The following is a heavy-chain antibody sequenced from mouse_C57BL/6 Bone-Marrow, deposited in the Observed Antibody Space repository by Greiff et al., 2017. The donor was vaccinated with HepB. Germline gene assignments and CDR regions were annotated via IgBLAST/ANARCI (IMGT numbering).Heavy chain of an antibody. CDR1: GYTFTSYW. J-gene: IGHJ3*01. V-gene: IGHV1-72*01. CDR2: IDPNSGGT. D-gene: IGHD3-1*01. CDR3: ARGGYNFFFAD. Sequence: VKLQQPGAELVKPGASVKLSCKASGYTFTSYWMHWVKRRPGRGLEWIGRIDPNSGGTKYNEKFKSKATLTVDKPAITAYMQLSSLTSEDSAVYYCARGGYNFFFADWGQGTLVTVSA.